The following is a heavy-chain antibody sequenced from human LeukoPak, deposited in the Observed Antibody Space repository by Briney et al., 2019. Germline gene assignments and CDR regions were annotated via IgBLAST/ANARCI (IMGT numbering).Heavy chain of an antibody. V-gene: IGHV4-34*01. D-gene: IGHD4-23*01. Sequence: SETLSLTCAVYGGSFSGYYWSWIRQPPGKGLEWIGEINHSGSTNYNPSLKSRVTISVDTSKNQFSLKLSSVTAADTAVYYCARGGNSWYDAFDIWGQGTMVTVSS. J-gene: IGHJ3*02. CDR1: GGSFSGYY. CDR2: INHSGST. CDR3: ARGGNSWYDAFDI.